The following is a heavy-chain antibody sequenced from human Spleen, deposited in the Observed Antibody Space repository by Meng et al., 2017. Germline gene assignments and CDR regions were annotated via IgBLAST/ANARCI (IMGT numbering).Heavy chain of an antibody. Sequence: TTLKVFGPRACNPQHPSPPPVTFLGFSLRLRGVGVGWIRQPPGKALEWLVVIYWDDDKRYSPSLKSRLTITKDTAKNLVVLAMTNVDPADTATYFCAHRSSYSSTWDTPIFDYWGQGTLVTVSS. V-gene: IGHV2-5*02. CDR1: GFSLRLRGVG. D-gene: IGHD6-13*01. CDR3: AHRSSYSSTWDTPIFDY. J-gene: IGHJ4*02. CDR2: IYWDDDK.